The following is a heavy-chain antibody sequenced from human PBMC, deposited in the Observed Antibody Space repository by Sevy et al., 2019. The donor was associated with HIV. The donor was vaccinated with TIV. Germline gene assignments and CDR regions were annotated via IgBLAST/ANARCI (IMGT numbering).Heavy chain of an antibody. D-gene: IGHD6-13*01. V-gene: IGHV3-30-3*01. CDR2: ISYDGNNK. J-gene: IGHJ4*02. Sequence: GGSLRLSCAASGFIFSTYSMHWVRQAPGKGLEWVEAISYDGNNKYYAYSVKGRFTISRDNPKNTLFLQVNSLRPEDTAVYYCARAYSSWFGTVHYWGQGTLVTVSS. CDR1: GFIFSTYS. CDR3: ARAYSSWFGTVHY.